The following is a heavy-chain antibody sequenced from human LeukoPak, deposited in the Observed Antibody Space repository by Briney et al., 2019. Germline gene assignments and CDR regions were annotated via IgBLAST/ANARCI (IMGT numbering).Heavy chain of an antibody. Sequence: GGSLRLSCVASGFTFSSQAMTWVRQSPGKGLEWVATISVTGDRTYYADSVKGRFTVSRDNSKNTLFLQMSSLRAEDTALYYCAKGSSGYFADLWGQGTLVTVSS. CDR1: GFTFSSQA. D-gene: IGHD3-22*01. J-gene: IGHJ5*02. CDR3: AKGSSGYFADL. CDR2: ISVTGDRT. V-gene: IGHV3-23*01.